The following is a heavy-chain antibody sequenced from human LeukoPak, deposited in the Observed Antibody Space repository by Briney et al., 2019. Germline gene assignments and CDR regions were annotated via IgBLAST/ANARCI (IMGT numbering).Heavy chain of an antibody. CDR3: ARGPSGYTFDY. CDR2: ISSSGSTI. D-gene: IGHD3-22*01. V-gene: IGHV3-48*03. CDR1: GFTFSSYE. Sequence: QPGGSLRLSCAASGFTFSSYEMNWVRQAPGKGLEWVSYISSSGSTIYYADSVKGRFTISGDNAKNSLYLQMNSLRAEDTAVYYCARGPSGYTFDYWGQGTLVTVSS. J-gene: IGHJ4*02.